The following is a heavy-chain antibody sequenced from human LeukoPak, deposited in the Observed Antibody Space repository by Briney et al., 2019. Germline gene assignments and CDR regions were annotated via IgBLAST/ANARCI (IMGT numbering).Heavy chain of an antibody. CDR1: GGTFSSYA. D-gene: IGHD2-8*01. CDR3: AREINGFLDY. CDR2: IIPILGIA. V-gene: IGHV1-69*04. J-gene: IGHJ4*02. Sequence: SVKVSCKASGGTFSSYAISWVRQAPGQGLEWMGRIIPILGIANYAQKFQGRVTITTDESTSTAYMELSSLRSEDTAVYYCAREINGFLDYWGQGTLVTVSS.